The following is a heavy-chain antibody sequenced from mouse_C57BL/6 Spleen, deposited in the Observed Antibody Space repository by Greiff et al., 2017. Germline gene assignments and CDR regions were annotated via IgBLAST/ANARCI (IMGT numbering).Heavy chain of an antibody. CDR3: ARYWDRYYYAMDY. V-gene: IGHV1-64*01. Sequence: QVQLQQPGAELVKPGASVKLSCKASGYTFTSYWMHWVKQRPGQGLEWIGMIHPNSGSTNYNEKFKSKATLTVDKSSSTAYMQLSSLTSEDSAVYYCARYWDRYYYAMDYWGQGTSVTVSS. J-gene: IGHJ4*01. CDR1: GYTFTSYW. D-gene: IGHD4-1*01. CDR2: IHPNSGST.